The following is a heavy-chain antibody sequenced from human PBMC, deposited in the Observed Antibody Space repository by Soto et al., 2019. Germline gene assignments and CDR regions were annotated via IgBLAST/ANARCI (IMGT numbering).Heavy chain of an antibody. CDR2: IIPISGTA. D-gene: IGHD2-2*01. CDR1: GGTVSSYA. V-gene: IGHV1-69*01. Sequence: QVQLVQSGAEVKKHGSSVKVSCKASGGTVSSYAISWVRQAPGQGLEWMGGIIPISGTANYAQKFQGRVTITADESTSTAYMELSSLRSEDTAVYYCARSQGSSTSLEIYYYYSYGMDVWGQGTTVTVSS. CDR3: ARSQGSSTSLEIYYYYSYGMDV. J-gene: IGHJ6*02.